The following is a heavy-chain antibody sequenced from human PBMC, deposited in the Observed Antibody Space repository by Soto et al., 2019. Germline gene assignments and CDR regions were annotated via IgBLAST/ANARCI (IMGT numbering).Heavy chain of an antibody. CDR3: AASIFYYGMDV. CDR2: IYPGDSDT. Sequence: PVESLKISCKGSGYTFTNYWIGWVRQMPGKGLEWMGIIYPGDSDTKYNPSFQGQVTISADKSITTTYLQWSSLKASDTAIYYCAASIFYYGMDVWGQGTTVTVYS. J-gene: IGHJ6*02. V-gene: IGHV5-51*01. CDR1: GYTFTNYW.